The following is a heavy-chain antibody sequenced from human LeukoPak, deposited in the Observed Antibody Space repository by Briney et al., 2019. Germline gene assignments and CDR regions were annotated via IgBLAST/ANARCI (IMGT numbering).Heavy chain of an antibody. V-gene: IGHV4-34*01. CDR2: INHSGST. Sequence: SETLSLTCAVYGGSFSGYYWSWIRQPPGKGLEWIGEINHSGSTNYNPSLKSRVTISVDTSKNQFSLKLSSVTAADTAVYYCARAGLAIAFDIWGQGTMVTVSS. J-gene: IGHJ3*02. CDR1: GGSFSGYY. CDR3: ARAGLAIAFDI.